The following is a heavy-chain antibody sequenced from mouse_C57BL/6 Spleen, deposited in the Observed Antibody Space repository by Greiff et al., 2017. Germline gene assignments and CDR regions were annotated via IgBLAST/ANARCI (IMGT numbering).Heavy chain of an antibody. D-gene: IGHD2-3*01. V-gene: IGHV8-12*01. J-gene: IGHJ3*01. Sequence: QVTLKECGPGILQSSQTLSLTCSFSGFSLSTSGMGVSWIRQPSGKGLEWLAHIYWDDDKRYNPSLKSQLTISKDTSRNQVFLKITSVDTADTATYYCARSWDYDGYFAWFAYWGQGTLVTVSA. CDR3: ARSWDYDGYFAWFAY. CDR2: IYWDDDK. CDR1: GFSLSTSGMG.